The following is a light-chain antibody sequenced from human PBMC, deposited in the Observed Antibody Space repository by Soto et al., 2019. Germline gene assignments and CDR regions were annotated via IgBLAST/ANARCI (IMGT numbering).Light chain of an antibody. Sequence: EIVLTQSPATLSLSPGERATLSCRASQSVSSYLAWYQQKPGQAPRLLIYGASNRATDIPATFSGSGSGTDFTLTTSNLQPEDFATYYCQQPYSSPWWTFGKGTKVDIK. CDR1: QSVSSY. CDR2: GAS. V-gene: IGKV3-11*01. CDR3: QQPYSSPWWT. J-gene: IGKJ1*01.